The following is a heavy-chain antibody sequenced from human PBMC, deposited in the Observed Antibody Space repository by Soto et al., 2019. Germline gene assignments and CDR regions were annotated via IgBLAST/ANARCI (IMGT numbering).Heavy chain of an antibody. Sequence: QGQLVQSGAEVREPGASVKVSCQASGYIFNNYGLSWVRQVPGQGLDWVGWIGPYVGKTDYAHKFRDRVTITADPTTNTGHMELRSLTADDSAFYYCARCYCSVGSCFTCWHFDLWGRGTLVTVSS. CDR1: GYIFNNYG. CDR3: ARCYCSVGSCFTCWHFDL. D-gene: IGHD6-19*01. CDR2: IGPYVGKT. V-gene: IGHV1-18*01. J-gene: IGHJ2*01.